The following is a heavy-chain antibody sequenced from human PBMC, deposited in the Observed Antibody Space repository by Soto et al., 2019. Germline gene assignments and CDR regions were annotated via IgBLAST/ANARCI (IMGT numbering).Heavy chain of an antibody. CDR2: IIPIFGTA. V-gene: IGHV1-69*13. J-gene: IGHJ4*02. CDR1: GGTFSSYA. D-gene: IGHD5-12*01. CDR3: ARGGSHWDYFDY. Sequence: ASVKVSCKASGGTFSSYAISWVRQAPGQGLEWMGGIIPIFGTANYAQKFQGRVTITADESTSTAYMELSSLRSEDTAVYYCARGGSHWDYFDYWGQGTLVTVSS.